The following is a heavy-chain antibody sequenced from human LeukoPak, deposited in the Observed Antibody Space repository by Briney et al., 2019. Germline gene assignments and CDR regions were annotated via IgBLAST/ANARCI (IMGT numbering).Heavy chain of an antibody. J-gene: IGHJ6*03. CDR2: IYYSEST. Sequence: SETLSLTCAVSGGSISSSSYHWGWIRQPPGKGLEWIGSIYYSESTYYNPSLKRRVTISVNTSKNQFSLKLSSVTYAEAADYYCSATVTTRYYYYYMDVWGKGTTVTVSS. CDR3: SATVTTRYYYYYMDV. V-gene: IGHV4-39*01. D-gene: IGHD4-17*01. CDR1: GGSISSSSYH.